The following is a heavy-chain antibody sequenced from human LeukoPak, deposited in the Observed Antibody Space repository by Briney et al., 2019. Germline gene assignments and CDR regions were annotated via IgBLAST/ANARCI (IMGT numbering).Heavy chain of an antibody. J-gene: IGHJ4*02. D-gene: IGHD3-22*01. Sequence: GSLRLSCAASGFTFSSYAMHWIRQPPGKGLEWIGYGHYSGSTNYNPSLKSRATISVDTSKNQFSLKLRSVTAADTAIYYCARWEYDSSGYRKIDYWGQGTLVTVSS. CDR1: GFTFSSYA. V-gene: IGHV4-59*01. CDR3: ARWEYDSSGYRKIDY. CDR2: GHYSGST.